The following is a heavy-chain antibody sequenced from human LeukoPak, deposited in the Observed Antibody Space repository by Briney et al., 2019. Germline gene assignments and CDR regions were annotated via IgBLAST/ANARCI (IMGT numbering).Heavy chain of an antibody. J-gene: IGHJ4*02. V-gene: IGHV4-4*07. CDR2: IYTSGST. D-gene: IGHD2-15*01. Sequence: SETLSLTXTVSGGSISNYYWSWIRQSAGKGLEWIGRIYTSGSTNYNPPLKSRVTISVDTPKNQFSLKLSSVTAADTAVYYCARGPTYCSSSSCLQGEWGQGTLVTVS. CDR3: ARGPTYCSSSSCLQGE. CDR1: GGSISNYY.